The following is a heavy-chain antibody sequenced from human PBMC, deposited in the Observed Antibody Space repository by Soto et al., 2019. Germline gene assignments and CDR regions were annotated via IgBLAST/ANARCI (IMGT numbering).Heavy chain of an antibody. J-gene: IGHJ4*02. V-gene: IGHV4-39*01. CDR3: ASRTIAADTNYFDY. D-gene: IGHD6-25*01. CDR1: GGSISSSSYC. Sequence: PSETLSLTCTVSGGSISSSSYCWGWIRQPPGKGLEWIGSIYYSGSTYYNPSLKSRVTISVDTSKNQFSLKLSSVTAADTAVYYCASRTIAADTNYFDYWGQGTLVTVSS. CDR2: IYYSGST.